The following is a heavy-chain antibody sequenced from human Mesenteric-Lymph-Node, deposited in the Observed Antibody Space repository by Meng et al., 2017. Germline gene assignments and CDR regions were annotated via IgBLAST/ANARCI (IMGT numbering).Heavy chain of an antibody. CDR2: VHASRST. D-gene: IGHD6-13*01. J-gene: IGHJ2*01. CDR3: ARDSRSLLGLGA. V-gene: IGHV4-61*02. Sequence: SETLSLTCSVSGGSTSSGSYYWTWIRQPAGKGLEWIGRVHASRSTNFNLSLQSRVTMSVDTSKNQFSLNLNSVSATDTAMYYGARDSRSLLGLGAWGR. CDR1: GGSTSSGSYY.